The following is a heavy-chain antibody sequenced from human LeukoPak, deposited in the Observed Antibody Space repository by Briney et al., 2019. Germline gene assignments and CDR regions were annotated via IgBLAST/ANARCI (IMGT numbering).Heavy chain of an antibody. D-gene: IGHD3-3*01. CDR2: LYPEGNT. J-gene: IGHJ5*02. Sequence: GGSLRLSCVVSGFSVSNEYMDWVRQAPGKGLEWVSILYPEGNTYYADSVKGRFTVSRDKSKDTLYLQLNSLRAEDTAIYYCIKEHDLWHEEGNWFDTWGQGVLVTVSS. CDR3: IKEHDLWHEEGNWFDT. CDR1: GFSVSNEY. V-gene: IGHV3-53*01.